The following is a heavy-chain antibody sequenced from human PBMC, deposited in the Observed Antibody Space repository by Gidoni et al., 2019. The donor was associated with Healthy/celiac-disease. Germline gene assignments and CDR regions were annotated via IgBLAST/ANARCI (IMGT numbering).Heavy chain of an antibody. CDR3: ARGGRSYCSSTSCRWFDP. D-gene: IGHD2-2*01. V-gene: IGHV4-34*01. Sequence: QVQLQQWGAGLLKPSETLSLTCAVYGGSFSGYYWSWIRQPPGKGLEWIGEINHSGSTNYNPSLKSRVTISVDTSKNQFSLKLSSVTAADTAVYYCARGGRSYCSSTSCRWFDPWGQGTLVTVSS. CDR2: INHSGST. CDR1: GGSFSGYY. J-gene: IGHJ5*02.